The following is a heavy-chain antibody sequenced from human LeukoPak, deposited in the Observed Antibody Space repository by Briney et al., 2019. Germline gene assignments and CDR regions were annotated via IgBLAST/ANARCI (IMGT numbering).Heavy chain of an antibody. J-gene: IGHJ4*02. CDR3: AKALRVASRWYYFDY. Sequence: GRSLRLPCAASGFTFSSYGMHWVRQAPGKGLEWVAVISYDGSNKYYADSVKGRFTISRDNSKNTLYLQMNSLRAEDTAVYYCAKALRVASRWYYFDYWGQGTLVTVSS. V-gene: IGHV3-30*18. CDR1: GFTFSSYG. D-gene: IGHD2-15*01. CDR2: ISYDGSNK.